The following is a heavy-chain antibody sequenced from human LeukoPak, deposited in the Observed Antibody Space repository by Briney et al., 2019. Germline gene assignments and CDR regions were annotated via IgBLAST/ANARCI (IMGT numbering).Heavy chain of an antibody. V-gene: IGHV3-53*01. CDR2: IYSGDNT. CDR1: GFTVSSNY. CDR3: ARVAVALTYYFDY. D-gene: IGHD6-19*01. Sequence: GGSLRLSCAASGFTVSSNYMSWVRQAPGKGLEWVSVIYSGDNTYYADSVKGRFTISRDNSKNTLYLQMNSLRVEDTAVYYCARVAVALTYYFDYWGQGTLVTVSS. J-gene: IGHJ4*02.